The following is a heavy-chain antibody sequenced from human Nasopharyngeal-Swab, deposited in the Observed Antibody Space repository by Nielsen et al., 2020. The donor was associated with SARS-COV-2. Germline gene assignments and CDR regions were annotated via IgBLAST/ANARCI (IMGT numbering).Heavy chain of an antibody. CDR1: GFTFSSYG. D-gene: IGHD6-19*01. CDR2: ISYDGSNK. V-gene: IGHV3-30*18. J-gene: IGHJ4*02. CDR3: AKDRSSGWAYFDY. Sequence: GESLKISCAACGFTFSSYGMHWVRQAPGKGLEWVAVISYDGSNKYYADPVKGRFTISRDNSKNTLYLQMNSLRAEDTAVYYCAKDRSSGWAYFDYWGQGTLVTVSS.